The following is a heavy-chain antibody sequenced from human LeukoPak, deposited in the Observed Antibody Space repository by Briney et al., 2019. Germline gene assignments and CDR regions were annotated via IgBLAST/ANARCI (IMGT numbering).Heavy chain of an antibody. D-gene: IGHD4-17*01. CDR1: GFAFSYAW. CDR3: TTASDYGAFDH. V-gene: IGHV3-15*01. J-gene: IGHJ4*02. CDR2: LKSKNDGGTT. Sequence: GGSLRLSRAASGFAFSYAWMNWVRQSPGRGLEWVGLLKSKNDGGTTDYAAPVNGRFTISRDDSKSTLFLHMNSLNVEGTAVYYCTTASDYGAFDHWGQGTLLTVSS.